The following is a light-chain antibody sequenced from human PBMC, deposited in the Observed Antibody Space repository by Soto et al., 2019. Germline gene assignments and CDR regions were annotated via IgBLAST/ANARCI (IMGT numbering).Light chain of an antibody. V-gene: IGKV1-39*01. CDR1: LSISRY. Sequence: DIRITQSPSSLSASVGASVIITCRASLSISRYLHWYHQQPGKGPKVLIYGASSLQSGVSSRFSGSGSGTDFTLTISSVRPEDLGSFYCQQTFNSPITFGQGTRLEIK. J-gene: IGKJ5*01. CDR2: GAS. CDR3: QQTFNSPIT.